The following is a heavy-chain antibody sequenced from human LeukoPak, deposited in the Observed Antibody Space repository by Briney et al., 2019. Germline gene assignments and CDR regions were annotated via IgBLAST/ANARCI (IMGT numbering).Heavy chain of an antibody. J-gene: IGHJ4*02. CDR2: IYYSGST. V-gene: IGHV4-59*01. CDR1: GGSFSGYY. D-gene: IGHD1-26*01. Sequence: SETLSLTCAVYGGSFSGYYWSWVRQPPGKGLEWIGYIYYSGSTNYNPSLKSRVTISVDTSKNQFSLKLSSVTAADTAVYYCASLSGSYYGVFDYWGQGTLVTVSS. CDR3: ASLSGSYYGVFDY.